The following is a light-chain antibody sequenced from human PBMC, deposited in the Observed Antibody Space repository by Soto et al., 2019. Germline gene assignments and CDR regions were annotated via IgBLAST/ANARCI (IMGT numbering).Light chain of an antibody. CDR1: QSISRA. V-gene: IGKV3D-15*01. Sequence: ERMLSQSPAALSVSPGGRVTLSCRASQSISRALAWYQQKPGQAPRLLIYGASTRATSFPARFSGSGSGTDFTLKISRVEAEDVGVYCCMQYIDWPNTFGQ. J-gene: IGKJ2*01. CDR3: MQYIDWPNT. CDR2: GAS.